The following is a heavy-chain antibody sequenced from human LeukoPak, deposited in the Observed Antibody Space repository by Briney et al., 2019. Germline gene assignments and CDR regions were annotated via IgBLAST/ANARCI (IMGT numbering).Heavy chain of an antibody. V-gene: IGHV3-21*01. Sequence: GSLRLSCAASGFTFSSYIMTWVRRAPGKGREWVSSISWSSTDIYYAASLRGRFAISRDNAKNALYLEMNNLRVEDTAVYYCARQDEEDAYKYYLDFWGQGTLVTVSS. CDR3: ARQDEEDAYKYYLDF. CDR2: ISWSSTDI. D-gene: IGHD5-24*01. J-gene: IGHJ4*02. CDR1: GFTFSSYI.